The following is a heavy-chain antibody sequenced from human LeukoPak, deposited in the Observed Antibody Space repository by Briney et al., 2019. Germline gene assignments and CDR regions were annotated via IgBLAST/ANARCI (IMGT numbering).Heavy chain of an antibody. CDR3: ATYEQTTVTTEF. CDR1: ELTFSGYA. D-gene: IGHD4-17*01. V-gene: IGHV3-23*01. J-gene: IGHJ4*02. Sequence: PGGSLRLSCEGSELTFSGYAMKWVRQAPGKGLQWVSVIGSDSTHIHYADSVRGRFTISRDNSRKTLHLQMNSLRVEDTAVYYCATYEQTTVTTEFWGQGTLVSVSS. CDR2: IGSDSTHI.